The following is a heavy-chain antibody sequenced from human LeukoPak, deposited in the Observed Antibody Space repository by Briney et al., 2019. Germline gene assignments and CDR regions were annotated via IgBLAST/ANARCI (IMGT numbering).Heavy chain of an antibody. CDR1: GGSISSGTYY. D-gene: IGHD3-3*01. V-gene: IGHV4-61*02. CDR3: ARESYNPNYDFWSGYPDYYYMDV. Sequence: SETLSLTCTVSGGSISSGTYYWSWIRQPAGKGLEWIGRIYTSGSTNYNPSLKSRVTISVDTSKNQFSLKLSSVTAADTAVYYCARESYNPNYDFWSGYPDYYYMDVWGKGTTVTVSS. CDR2: IYTSGST. J-gene: IGHJ6*03.